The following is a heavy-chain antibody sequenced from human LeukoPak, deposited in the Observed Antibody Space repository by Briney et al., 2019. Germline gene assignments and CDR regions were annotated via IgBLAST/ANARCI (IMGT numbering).Heavy chain of an antibody. J-gene: IGHJ4*02. V-gene: IGHV3-30-3*01. CDR2: VSYDGNNK. D-gene: IGHD4-17*01. CDR3: ARVYGDNEVDY. CDR1: RFTFRSYV. Sequence: GGSLRLSCAASRFTFRSYVIHWVRQAPGKGREWMSVVSYDGNNKYSADSVRGRFTISRDNSKNPVHLQMNNLRLGDTAIYYCARVYGDNEVDYWGQGTLVTVSS.